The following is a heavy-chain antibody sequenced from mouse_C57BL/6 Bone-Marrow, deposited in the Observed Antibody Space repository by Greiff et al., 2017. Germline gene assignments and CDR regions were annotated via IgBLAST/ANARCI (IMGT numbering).Heavy chain of an antibody. J-gene: IGHJ3*01. CDR2: ISDGGSYT. CDR1: GFTFSSYA. V-gene: IGHV5-4*01. CDR3: ARPRDYGVAWFAY. Sequence: EVQLVESGGGLVKPGGSLKLSCAASGFTFSSYAMSWVRRTPEKRLEWVATISDGGSYTYYPDNVKGRFTISRDNAKNNLYLQMSHLKSEDTAMYYCARPRDYGVAWFAYWGQGTLVTVSA. D-gene: IGHD2-4*01.